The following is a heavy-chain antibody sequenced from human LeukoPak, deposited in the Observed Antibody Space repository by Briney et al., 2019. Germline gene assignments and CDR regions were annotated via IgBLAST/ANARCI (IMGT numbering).Heavy chain of an antibody. CDR3: ARDKGLYGAPGAFDI. CDR2: ISSSGSTI. V-gene: IGHV3-48*03. CDR1: GFTFSSYE. J-gene: IGHJ3*02. Sequence: GGSLRLSCAASGFTFSSYEMNWVRQAPGKGLEWVSYISSSGSTIYYADSVKGRFTISRDNAKNSLYLQMNSLRAEDTAVYYCARDKGLYGAPGAFDIWGQGTMVTVSS. D-gene: IGHD4-17*01.